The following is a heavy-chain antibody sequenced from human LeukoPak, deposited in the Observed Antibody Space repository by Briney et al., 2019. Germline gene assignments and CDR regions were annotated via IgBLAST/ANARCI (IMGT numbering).Heavy chain of an antibody. Sequence: SETLSLTCTVSGYSISSGYYWGWIRQPPGKGLEWIGSIYHSGSTYYNPSLKSRVTISVDTSKNQFSLKLSSVTAADTAVYYCVRRRLYDYWGQGTLVTVSS. CDR1: GYSISSGYY. D-gene: IGHD2-8*01. J-gene: IGHJ4*02. CDR3: VRRRLYDY. V-gene: IGHV4-38-2*02. CDR2: IYHSGST.